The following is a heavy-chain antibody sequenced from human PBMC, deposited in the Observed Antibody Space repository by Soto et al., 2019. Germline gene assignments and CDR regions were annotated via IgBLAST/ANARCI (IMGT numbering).Heavy chain of an antibody. D-gene: IGHD2-15*01. J-gene: IGHJ5*02. CDR1: GGSISSSNYY. CDR2: IYYSGST. V-gene: IGHV4-39*01. CDR3: ARRQSSPWFDP. Sequence: QLQLQESGPGLVQPSETLSLTCTVSGGSISSSNYYWGWVRQPPGKGLEWIGNIYYSGSTYYNPSLKSRVTISVDTSKNQFSLKLNSLTAADTAVYYCARRQSSPWFDPWGQGTLVTVSS.